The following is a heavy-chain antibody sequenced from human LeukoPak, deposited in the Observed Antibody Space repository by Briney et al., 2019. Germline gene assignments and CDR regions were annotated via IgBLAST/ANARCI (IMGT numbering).Heavy chain of an antibody. CDR1: GFTFTSAW. CDR3: ARDYGGNSRDWFGP. Sequence: PGGSLRLSCAASGFTFTSAWMTWVRQAPGKGLEWVGRIKSNADGGTTDYAAPVKGRITISRDDSKNALYLQMNSLKTEDTAVYYCARDYGGNSRDWFGPWGQETRVTVSS. D-gene: IGHD4-23*01. V-gene: IGHV3-15*01. CDR2: IKSNADGGTT. J-gene: IGHJ5*02.